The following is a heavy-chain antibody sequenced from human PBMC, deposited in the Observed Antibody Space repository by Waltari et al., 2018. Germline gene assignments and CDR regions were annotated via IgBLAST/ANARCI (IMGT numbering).Heavy chain of an antibody. J-gene: IGHJ4*02. CDR3: TRDWDYQDRNREY. Sequence: EVQLLESGGGLVQPGGSLRLSCTGSGFTFANYDMTGVRQPPGKGLEWVSVIQSGGSTYYSDSLRGRVTGSRESLRSTMFLQMDGLTLADTAVYYCTRDWDYQDRNREYWGQGTLVTVSS. CDR2: VIQSGGST. CDR1: GFTFANYD. V-gene: IGHV3-23*01. D-gene: IGHD2-2*01.